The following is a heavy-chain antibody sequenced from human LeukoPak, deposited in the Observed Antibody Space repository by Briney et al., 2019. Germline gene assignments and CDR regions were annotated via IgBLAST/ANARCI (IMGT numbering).Heavy chain of an antibody. CDR1: GGSISSGSYY. V-gene: IGHV4-61*02. D-gene: IGHD5-12*01. Sequence: SQTLSLTCTVSGGSISSGSYYWSWIRQPAGKGVEWIGRIYTSGSTNYNPSLKSRVTISVDTSNNQFSLKLSSVTAADTAVYYCAREWLRLNVLNYWGQGTLVTVSS. CDR3: AREWLRLNVLNY. CDR2: IYTSGST. J-gene: IGHJ4*02.